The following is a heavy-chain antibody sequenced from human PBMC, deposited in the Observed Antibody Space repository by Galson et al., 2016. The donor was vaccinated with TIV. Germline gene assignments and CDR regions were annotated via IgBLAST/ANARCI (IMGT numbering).Heavy chain of an antibody. CDR3: ARAGVFLSEISDFWSGPSMDV. J-gene: IGHJ6*02. D-gene: IGHD3-3*01. Sequence: LSLTCTVSGGSISSGTYYWTWLRQPAGQGLEWIGRIYTSGHTSYNPSLKSRVTMSVDTSNNQFSLNLSSVTAADTAVYYCARAGVFLSEISDFWSGPSMDVWGQGTTVTVSS. CDR2: IYTSGHT. V-gene: IGHV4-61*02. CDR1: GGSISSGTYY.